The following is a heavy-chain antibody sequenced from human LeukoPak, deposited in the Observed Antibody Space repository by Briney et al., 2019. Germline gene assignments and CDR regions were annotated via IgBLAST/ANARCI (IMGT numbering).Heavy chain of an antibody. V-gene: IGHV3-11*06. CDR3: VRDPSYGSSWYYYMDV. Sequence: GGSLRLSCAASGFAVRNNYMSWVRQPPGKGLEWVSYISSSSFKIGYADSVKGRFTISRDNSKNSLYLQMDSLRVEDTAVYYCVRDPSYGSSWYYYMDVWGKGTTVTVSS. D-gene: IGHD6-13*01. J-gene: IGHJ6*03. CDR1: GFAVRNNY. CDR2: ISSSSFKI.